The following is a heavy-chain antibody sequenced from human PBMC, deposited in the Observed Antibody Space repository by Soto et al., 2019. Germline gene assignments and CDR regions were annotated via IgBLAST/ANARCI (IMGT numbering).Heavy chain of an antibody. CDR1: GFTFSSYG. V-gene: IGHV3-30*18. D-gene: IGHD3-10*01. Sequence: PGGSLRLSCAASGFTFSSYGMHWVRQAPGKGLEWVAVISYDGSNKYYADSVKGRFTISRDNSKNTLYLQMNSLRAEDTAVYYCAKIPYYGSGSSSHYYYYMDVWGKGTTVTVSS. CDR3: AKIPYYGSGSSSHYYYYMDV. CDR2: ISYDGSNK. J-gene: IGHJ6*03.